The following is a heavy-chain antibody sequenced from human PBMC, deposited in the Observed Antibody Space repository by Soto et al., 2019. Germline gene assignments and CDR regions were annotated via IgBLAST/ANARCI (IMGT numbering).Heavy chain of an antibody. D-gene: IGHD3-16*02. CDR3: ATAFADYQGSYRYTVGPA. Sequence: SETLSLTCTVSGASIRSTYWSWIRQSPGKGLEWIGYIYYSGTTNYNPSLKTRVTISVDTSKNQLSLNLTSVTAADTAVYYCATAFADYQGSYRYTVGPAWGQGTLVTVSS. J-gene: IGHJ5*02. CDR2: IYYSGTT. CDR1: GASIRSTY. V-gene: IGHV4-59*01.